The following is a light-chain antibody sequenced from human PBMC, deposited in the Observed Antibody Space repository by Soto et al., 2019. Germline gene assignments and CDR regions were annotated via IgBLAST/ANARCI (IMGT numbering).Light chain of an antibody. CDR2: AAS. CDR3: QKYNSAPNS. J-gene: IGKJ2*01. V-gene: IGKV1-27*01. CDR1: RDISSS. Sequence: DVQMTQSPSSLSASVGDRVTITCRASRDISSSLAWYQQKPGKVPKLLIYAASTLHAGVKSRFSGSGSGTFFTLTINSLQPEDVATYYCQKYNSAPNSFGRGTRLEIK.